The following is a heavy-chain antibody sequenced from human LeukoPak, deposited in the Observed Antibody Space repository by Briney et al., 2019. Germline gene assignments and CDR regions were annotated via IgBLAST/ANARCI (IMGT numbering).Heavy chain of an antibody. Sequence: GGSLRLSCAASGFTFSRYGMHWVRQAPGKGLEWVAFIRYDGSNKYYADSVKGRFTISRDNSKNTLYLQMNSLRAEDTAVYYCAKMAGSFRSYYFDYLCQGTLVTVSS. CDR1: GFTFSRYG. CDR2: IRYDGSNK. CDR3: AKMAGSFRSYYFDY. J-gene: IGHJ4*02. D-gene: IGHD6-13*01. V-gene: IGHV3-30*02.